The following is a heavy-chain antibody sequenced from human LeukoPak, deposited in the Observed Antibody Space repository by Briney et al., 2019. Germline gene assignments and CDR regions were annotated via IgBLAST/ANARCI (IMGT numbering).Heavy chain of an antibody. D-gene: IGHD2-15*01. CDR2: IWDDGINK. Sequence: GGSLRLSCAASGFTFSQYGMHWVRQAPGTGLEWVAVIWDDGINKYYAGSVKGRSTISRDDSQNALYLQMDSLRAEDTAVYYCVRGPHISGDRDVFDIWGQGTMITVTS. CDR1: GFTFSQYG. CDR3: VRGPHISGDRDVFDI. V-gene: IGHV3-33*01. J-gene: IGHJ3*02.